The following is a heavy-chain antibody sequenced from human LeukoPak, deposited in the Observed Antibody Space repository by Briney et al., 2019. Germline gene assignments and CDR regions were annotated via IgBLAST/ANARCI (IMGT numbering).Heavy chain of an antibody. Sequence: GGSLRLSCAASGFTFSNYAMTWVRQAPGKGLEWVSVISSSGGSTYYADSVRGRFTISRDNSKSTLYLQMNSLRAEDTAVYYCAKDPGIAVAGTPYYFDSWGQGTLVTVSS. J-gene: IGHJ4*02. D-gene: IGHD6-19*01. CDR3: AKDPGIAVAGTPYYFDS. V-gene: IGHV3-23*01. CDR2: ISSSGGST. CDR1: GFTFSNYA.